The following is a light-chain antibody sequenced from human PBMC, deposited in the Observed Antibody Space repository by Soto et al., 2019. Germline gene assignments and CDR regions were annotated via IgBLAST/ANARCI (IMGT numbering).Light chain of an antibody. CDR1: QGISSW. CDR3: QQANSFPLT. V-gene: IGKV1-12*01. J-gene: IGKJ4*01. Sequence: DIQMTQSPSSVSASVGDRVSITCRASQGISSWLAWYQQKPGRAPKLLIYTGSSLQSWVPSRVRGTGTWTDFTLTISSLQPEDVATYYCQQANSFPLTFGGGTKVEIK. CDR2: TGS.